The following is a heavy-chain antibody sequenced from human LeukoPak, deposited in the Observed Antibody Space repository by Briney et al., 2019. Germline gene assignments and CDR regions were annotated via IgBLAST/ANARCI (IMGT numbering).Heavy chain of an antibody. CDR2: IYTSGST. Sequence: SEILSLTCAVSGGSISSYYWSWIRQPAGKGLEWIGRIYTSGSTNYNPSLKSRVTMSVDTSKNQFSLKLSSVTAADTAVYYCARDSHYDILTGPRHYYYYMDVWGKGTTVTVSS. CDR1: GGSISSYY. V-gene: IGHV4-4*07. J-gene: IGHJ6*03. CDR3: ARDSHYDILTGPRHYYYYMDV. D-gene: IGHD3-9*01.